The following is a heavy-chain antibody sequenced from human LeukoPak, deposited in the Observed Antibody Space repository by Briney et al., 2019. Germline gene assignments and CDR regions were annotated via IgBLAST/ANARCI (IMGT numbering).Heavy chain of an antibody. CDR3: ARDPERLGYCSGGSCPYNWFDP. D-gene: IGHD2-15*01. J-gene: IGHJ5*02. V-gene: IGHV4-39*07. Sequence: SETLSLTCTVSGGSISSSSYYWGWIRQPPGKGLEWIGSIYYSGSTYYNPSLKSRVTISVDTSKNQFSLKLSSVTAADTAVYYCARDPERLGYCSGGSCPYNWFDPWGQGTLVTVSS. CDR1: GGSISSSSYY. CDR2: IYYSGST.